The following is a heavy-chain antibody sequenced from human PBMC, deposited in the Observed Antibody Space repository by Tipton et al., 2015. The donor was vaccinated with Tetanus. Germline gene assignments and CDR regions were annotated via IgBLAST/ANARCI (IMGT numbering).Heavy chain of an antibody. V-gene: IGHV4-30-4*01. CDR1: GGSICSGDYY. J-gene: IGHJ6*02. CDR3: ARDVGYYGMDV. Sequence: TLSLTCTVSGGSICSGDYYWSWIRQPPGKGLEWIGYIYYSGSTYYNPSLKSRVTISVDTSKNQFSLKLSSVTAADTAVYYCARDVGYYGMDVWGQGTTVTVSS. CDR2: IYYSGST.